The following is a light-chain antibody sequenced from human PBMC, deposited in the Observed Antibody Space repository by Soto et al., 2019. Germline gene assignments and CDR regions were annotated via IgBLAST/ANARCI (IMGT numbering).Light chain of an antibody. V-gene: IGLV2-14*01. CDR1: SSDVGGYTY. Sequence: QSALTQPASVSGSPGQPITISCTGTSSDVGGYTYVSWYQQHPLKAPKLLIYDVTNRPSGVSDRFSGSKSGNTASLTISGLQAEDEADYYCSSYTSSSTPYVFGTGTKVTVL. CDR3: SSYTSSSTPYV. J-gene: IGLJ1*01. CDR2: DVT.